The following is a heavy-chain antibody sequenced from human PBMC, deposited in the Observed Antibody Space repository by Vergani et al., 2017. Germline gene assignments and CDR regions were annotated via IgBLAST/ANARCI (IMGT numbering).Heavy chain of an antibody. Sequence: QVQLVQSGAEVKKPGASVKVSCKASGYTFTSYYMHWVRQAPGQGLEWMGIINPSGGSTSYAQTFKGRVTMTRDTSTSTVYMELSGLRSEDTDVYYCAREDSTYYYDSSGYQPDAFDIWGQGTMVTVSS. J-gene: IGHJ3*02. CDR2: INPSGGST. CDR1: GYTFTSYY. D-gene: IGHD3-22*01. CDR3: AREDSTYYYDSSGYQPDAFDI. V-gene: IGHV1-46*01.